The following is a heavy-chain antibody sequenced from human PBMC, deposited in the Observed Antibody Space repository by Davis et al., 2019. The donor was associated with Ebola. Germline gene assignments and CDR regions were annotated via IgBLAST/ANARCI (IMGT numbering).Heavy chain of an antibody. Sequence: GGSLRLSCAASGFTFSAYYMSWIRQAPGKGLEWVSYISSSGSTIYYADSVKGRFTISRDNAKNSLYLQMNILRAEDTAVYYCARVYVSGDIVVVPAASLFDYWGQGTLVTVSS. D-gene: IGHD2-2*01. CDR3: ARVYVSGDIVVVPAASLFDY. CDR2: ISSSGSTI. V-gene: IGHV3-11*01. J-gene: IGHJ4*02. CDR1: GFTFSAYY.